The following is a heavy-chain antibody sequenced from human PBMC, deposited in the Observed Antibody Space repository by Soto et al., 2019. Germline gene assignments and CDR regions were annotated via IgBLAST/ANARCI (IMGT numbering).Heavy chain of an antibody. D-gene: IGHD6-13*01. J-gene: IGHJ5*02. Sequence: PSETLSLTCTVSGCSISSSSYYWGWIRQPPGKGLEWIGSIYYSGSTYYNPSLKSRVTISVDTSKNQFSLKLSSVTAADTAVYYCARREKGIAAAGTIIDWFDPWGQGTLVTVSS. CDR3: ARREKGIAAAGTIIDWFDP. V-gene: IGHV4-39*01. CDR2: IYYSGST. CDR1: GCSISSSSYY.